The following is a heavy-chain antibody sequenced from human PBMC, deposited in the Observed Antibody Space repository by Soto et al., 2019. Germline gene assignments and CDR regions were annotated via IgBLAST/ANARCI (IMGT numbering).Heavy chain of an antibody. J-gene: IGHJ6*02. Sequence: GESLKISCKGSGYSFTSYWISWVRQMPGKGLEWMGRIDPSDSYTNYSPSFQGHVTISADKSISTAYLQWSSLKASDTAMYYCARHGPTTVTTGSYYYGMDVWCQGTTVTVSS. CDR3: ARHGPTTVTTGSYYYGMDV. CDR2: IDPSDSYT. V-gene: IGHV5-10-1*01. D-gene: IGHD4-4*01. CDR1: GYSFTSYW.